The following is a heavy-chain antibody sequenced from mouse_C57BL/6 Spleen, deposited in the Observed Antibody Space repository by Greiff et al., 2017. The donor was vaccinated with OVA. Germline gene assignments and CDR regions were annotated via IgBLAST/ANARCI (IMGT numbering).Heavy chain of an antibody. Sequence: DVHLVESEGGLVQPGSSMKLSCTASGFTFSDYYMAWVRQVPEKGLEWVANINYDGSSPYYLDSLKSRFIISRDNAKNILYLQMSSLKSEDTATYYCARVIYDGYYDWYFDVWGTGTTVTVSS. CDR2: INYDGSSP. D-gene: IGHD2-3*01. CDR3: ARVIYDGYYDWYFDV. CDR1: GFTFSDYY. J-gene: IGHJ1*03. V-gene: IGHV5-16*01.